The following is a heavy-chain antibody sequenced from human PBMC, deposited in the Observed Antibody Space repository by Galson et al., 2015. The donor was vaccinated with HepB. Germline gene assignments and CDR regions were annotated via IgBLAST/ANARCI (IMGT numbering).Heavy chain of an antibody. CDR3: TRVHDILRHYGMNV. V-gene: IGHV3-49*03. D-gene: IGHD3-9*01. CDR1: GFTFGDYA. J-gene: IGHJ6*02. CDR2: IRSKAYGGTT. Sequence: SLRLSCAASGFTFGDYAMSWFRQAPGKGLEWVGFIRSKAYGGTTEYAASVKGRFTISRDDSKSIAYLQMNSLKTEDTAVYYCTRVHDILRHYGMNVWGQGTTVTVSS.